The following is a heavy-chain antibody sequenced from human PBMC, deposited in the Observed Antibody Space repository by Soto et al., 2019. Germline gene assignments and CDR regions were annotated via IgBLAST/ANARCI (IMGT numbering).Heavy chain of an antibody. V-gene: IGHV1-69*13. CDR3: AISPYSSSWYGVY. Sequence: SVKVSCKASGVTFSSYAISWVRQAPGQGLEWMGGIIPIFGTANYAQKFQGRVTITADESTSTAYMELSSLRSEDTAVYYCAISPYSSSWYGVYWGQGTLVTVSS. CDR1: GVTFSSYA. J-gene: IGHJ4*02. CDR2: IIPIFGTA. D-gene: IGHD6-13*01.